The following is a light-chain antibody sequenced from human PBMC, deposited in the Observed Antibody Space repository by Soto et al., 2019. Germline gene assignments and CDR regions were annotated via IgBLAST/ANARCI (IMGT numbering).Light chain of an antibody. CDR3: QQLNSYPIT. CDR2: AAS. J-gene: IGKJ5*01. Sequence: DIQLTQSPSFLSASVGDRVTITCRASQGISSYLAWYQQKPGKAPKLLIYAASTLQSGVPSRFSGSRSATEFTLTISSLQPEDFATYCCQQLNSYPITFGQGTRLEIK. V-gene: IGKV1-9*01. CDR1: QGISSY.